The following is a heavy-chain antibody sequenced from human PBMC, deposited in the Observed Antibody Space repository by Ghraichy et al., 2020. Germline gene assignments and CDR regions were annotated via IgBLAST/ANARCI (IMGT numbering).Heavy chain of an antibody. V-gene: IGHV4-34*01. CDR1: GGSFSGYY. D-gene: IGHD6-19*01. CDR3: ARVTKTGYSSGWYAHRYFDY. J-gene: IGHJ4*02. CDR2: INHSGST. Sequence: SETLSLTCAVYGGSFSGYYWSWIRQPPGKGLEWIGEINHSGSTNYNPSLKSRVTISVDTSKNQFSLKLSSVTAADTAVYYFARVTKTGYSSGWYAHRYFDYWGQGTLVTVSS.